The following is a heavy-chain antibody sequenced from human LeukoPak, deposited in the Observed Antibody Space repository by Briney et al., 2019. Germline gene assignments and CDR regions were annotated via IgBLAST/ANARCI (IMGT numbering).Heavy chain of an antibody. D-gene: IGHD3-16*01. Sequence: GGSLRLSCAASEFSVGSNYMTWVRQAPGKGLEWVSLIYSGGSTYYADSVKGRFTISRDNAKNSLYLQMNSLRAEDTAVYYCARGRRNFGFDYWGQGTLVTVSS. CDR3: ARGRRNFGFDY. J-gene: IGHJ4*02. CDR2: IYSGGST. CDR1: EFSVGSNY. V-gene: IGHV3-66*01.